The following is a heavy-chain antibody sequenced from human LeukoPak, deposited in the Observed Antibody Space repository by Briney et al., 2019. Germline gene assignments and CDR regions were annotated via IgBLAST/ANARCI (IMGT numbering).Heavy chain of an antibody. Sequence: GGSLRLSCAASGFTFSGFAMSWVRRTPGKGLEWVSGISGSGDNTLYADSVKGRFTISRDNSKNTLYLQMNSLRAEDTAVYYCAKDRKRVFYSSSSGWYFDLWGRGTLVTVSS. CDR2: ISGSGDNT. J-gene: IGHJ2*01. V-gene: IGHV3-23*01. D-gene: IGHD6-6*01. CDR3: AKDRKRVFYSSSSGWYFDL. CDR1: GFTFSGFA.